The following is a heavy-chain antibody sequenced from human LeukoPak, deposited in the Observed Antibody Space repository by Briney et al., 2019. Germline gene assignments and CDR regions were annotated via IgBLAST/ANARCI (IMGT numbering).Heavy chain of an antibody. Sequence: SETLSLTCAVYGGSFSGYYWSWIRQPPGKGLEWIGEINHSGSTNYNPSLKSRVTISVDTSKNQFSLELSSVTAADTAVYYCARGRKYSRAYYYYYMDVWGKGTTVTVSS. CDR1: GGSFSGYY. CDR3: ARGRKYSRAYYYYYMDV. D-gene: IGHD5-18*01. J-gene: IGHJ6*03. V-gene: IGHV4-34*01. CDR2: INHSGST.